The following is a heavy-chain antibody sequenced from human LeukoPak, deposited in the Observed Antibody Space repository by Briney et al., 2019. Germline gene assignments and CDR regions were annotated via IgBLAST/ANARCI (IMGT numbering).Heavy chain of an antibody. CDR2: IYYSGST. D-gene: IGHD4-17*01. CDR3: ARVSDYGDNVGY. J-gene: IGHJ4*02. CDR1: GGSISSSSYY. V-gene: IGHV4-39*07. Sequence: KPSETLSLTCTVSGGSISSSSYYWGWIRQPPGKGLEWIGCIYYSGSTKYNPSLKTRVTISADTSKNQFSLKLSSVTAADTAVYYCARVSDYGDNVGYWGQGTLVTVSS.